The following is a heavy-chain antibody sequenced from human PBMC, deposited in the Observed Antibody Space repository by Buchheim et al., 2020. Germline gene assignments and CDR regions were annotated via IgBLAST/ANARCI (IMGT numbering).Heavy chain of an antibody. D-gene: IGHD3-22*01. Sequence: EVQLLESGGGLVQPGGSLRLSCAASGFTFSTYAMNGVRQGPGRGLEGVSLISGSGGSAYYADSVKGRFTISRDNSKNTLYLQMNSLRAEDSALYYCAKAPDYYDSSGYEYYFDYWGQGTL. CDR2: ISGSGGSA. CDR1: GFTFSTYA. CDR3: AKAPDYYDSSGYEYYFDY. J-gene: IGHJ4*02. V-gene: IGHV3-23*01.